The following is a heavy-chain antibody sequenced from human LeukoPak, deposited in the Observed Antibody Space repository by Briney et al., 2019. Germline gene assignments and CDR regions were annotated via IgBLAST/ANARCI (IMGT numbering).Heavy chain of an antibody. D-gene: IGHD6-13*01. J-gene: IGHJ4*02. V-gene: IGHV3-23*01. CDR2: ISGSGVNT. CDR1: GFTFSSYG. Sequence: GGTLRLSCAASGFTFSSYGMSWVRQAPGKGLEWVSGISGSGVNTYYADSVKGRFTISRDNSKNTLYVQMNSLRAEDTAIYYCAKEGPIAAAGTPFDYWGQGTLVTVSS. CDR3: AKEGPIAAAGTPFDY.